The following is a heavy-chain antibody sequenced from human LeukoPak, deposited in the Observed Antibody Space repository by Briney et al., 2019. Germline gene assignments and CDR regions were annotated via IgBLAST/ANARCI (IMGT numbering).Heavy chain of an antibody. CDR2: IYYSGST. V-gene: IGHV4-59*01. J-gene: IGHJ4*02. CDR1: GGSISSYY. CDR3: ASSYGSGSLGLDY. Sequence: SETLSLTCTVSGGSISSYYWSWIRQPPGKGLEWIGYIYYSGSTNYNPSLKSRVTISVDTSKNQFSLKLSSVTAADTAVYYCASSYGSGSLGLDYWGQGTLVTVSS. D-gene: IGHD3-10*01.